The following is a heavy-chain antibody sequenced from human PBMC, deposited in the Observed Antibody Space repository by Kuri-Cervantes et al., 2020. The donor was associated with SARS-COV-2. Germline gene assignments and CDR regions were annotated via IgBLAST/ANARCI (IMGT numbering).Heavy chain of an antibody. Sequence: SVKVSCKASGFTFTSSAMQWVRQARGQRLEWIGWIVVGSGNTNYAQKFQERVTITRDMSTSTAYMELSSLRSEDTAMYYCARVTGDLGVGAFDIWGQGTMVTVSS. V-gene: IGHV1-58*02. CDR1: GFTFTSSA. CDR2: IVVGSGNT. CDR3: ARVTGDLGVGAFDI. D-gene: IGHD7-27*01. J-gene: IGHJ3*02.